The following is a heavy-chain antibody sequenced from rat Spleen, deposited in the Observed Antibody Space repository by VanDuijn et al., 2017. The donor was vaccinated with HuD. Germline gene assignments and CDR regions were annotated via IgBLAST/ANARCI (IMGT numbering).Heavy chain of an antibody. CDR2: ISPDGRNT. Sequence: EVQLVESGGGLVQPGGSLKLSCIASGFTFSGNWLNWIRQAPGKGLEWVASISPDGRNTYYPDTVKGRFTISRDNAKSTLYLQMNSLRSEDTATYYCTREGLTTEPQHFWGPGTMVTVSS. V-gene: IGHV5-31*01. CDR3: TREGLTTEPQHF. J-gene: IGHJ1*01. D-gene: IGHD1-11*01. CDR1: GFTFSGNW.